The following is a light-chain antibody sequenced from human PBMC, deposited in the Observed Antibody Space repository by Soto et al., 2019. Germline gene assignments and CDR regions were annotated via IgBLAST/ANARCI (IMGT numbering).Light chain of an antibody. CDR2: DAS. CDR1: QSVSTY. CDR3: QQRSNWAYT. V-gene: IGKV3-11*01. Sequence: EIVLTQSPATLSLSPGERATLSCWASQSVSTYLAWYQQKVGQAPRLLIYDASNRATGIPARFSGSGSGTDFTLTISSLEPEDFAVYYCQQRSNWAYTFGQGTKLEIK. J-gene: IGKJ2*01.